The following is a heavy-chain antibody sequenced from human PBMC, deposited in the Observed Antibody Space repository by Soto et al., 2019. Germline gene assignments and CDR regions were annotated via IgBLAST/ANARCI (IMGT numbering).Heavy chain of an antibody. CDR3: ARYGVAADMSDFDY. Sequence: PGGSLTLSCTGSGFTFGCYAMGWVRQAPGQGLEWVGSIRGRAYGRTTEYAASVRGRVTISRDDSNNKGNLQMNSLRPEDTAVYYCARYGVAADMSDFDYWGQG. CDR1: GFTFGCYA. CDR2: IRGRAYGRTT. V-gene: IGHV3-49*04. J-gene: IGHJ4*02. D-gene: IGHD6-13*01.